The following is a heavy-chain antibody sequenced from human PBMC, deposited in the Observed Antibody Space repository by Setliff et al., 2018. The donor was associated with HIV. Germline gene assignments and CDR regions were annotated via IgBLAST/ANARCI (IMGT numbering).Heavy chain of an antibody. CDR3: ARDRCNSVACYLYNWFDP. D-gene: IGHD2-2*01. V-gene: IGHV1-3*04. J-gene: IGHJ5*02. Sequence: ASVKVSCKASGYTFSQYPIHWVRQAPGQRPEWMGWINTGNGNTKYSQKFQDRVTITGDTSANTVYMELNSLRSEDTAVYYCARDRCNSVACYLYNWFDPWGQGTLVTVSS. CDR2: INTGNGNT. CDR1: GYTFSQYP.